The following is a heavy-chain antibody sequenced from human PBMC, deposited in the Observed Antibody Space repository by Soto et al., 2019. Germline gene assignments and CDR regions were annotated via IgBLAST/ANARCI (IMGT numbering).Heavy chain of an antibody. Sequence: SETLSLTCTVSGGSISSYYWSWIRQPPGKGLEWIGYIYYSGSTNYNPSLKSRVTISVDTSKNQFSLKLSSVTAADTAVYFCAREWAAAGVYYFDYWGQGTLVTVSS. CDR2: IYYSGST. CDR1: GGSISSYY. D-gene: IGHD6-13*01. J-gene: IGHJ4*02. CDR3: AREWAAAGVYYFDY. V-gene: IGHV4-59*12.